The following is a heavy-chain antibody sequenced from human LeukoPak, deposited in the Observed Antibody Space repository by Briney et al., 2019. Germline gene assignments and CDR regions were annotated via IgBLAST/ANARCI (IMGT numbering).Heavy chain of an antibody. D-gene: IGHD2-21*01. J-gene: IGHJ4*02. CDR1: GFTFSSYW. V-gene: IGHV3-7*01. CDR2: IKQDGSEK. Sequence: GGSLRLSCAASGFTFSSYWMTWVRQAPGKGLEWVANIKQDGSEKYYVDSVKGRFTISRDNAKNSLYLQMNSLRAEDTAVYYCARGSGFVVTDYWGQGTLVTVSS. CDR3: ARGSGFVVTDY.